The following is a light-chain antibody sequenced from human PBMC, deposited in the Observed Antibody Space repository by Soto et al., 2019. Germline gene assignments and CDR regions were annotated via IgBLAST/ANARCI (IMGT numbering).Light chain of an antibody. CDR1: SSNIGSFYD. Sequence: QSVLTQPPSVSGAPGQRVTIPCSGSSSNIGSFYDVHWYQQLPGTVPKLLIYGDNNRPSGVPDRFSGSKSGTAASLAITGLQAEDEADYYCQSYDNSLNHVVFGGGTQQTVL. J-gene: IGLJ2*01. V-gene: IGLV1-40*01. CDR2: GDN. CDR3: QSYDNSLNHVV.